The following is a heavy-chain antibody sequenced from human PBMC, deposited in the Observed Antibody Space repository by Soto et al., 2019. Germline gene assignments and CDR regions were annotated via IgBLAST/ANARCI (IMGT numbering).Heavy chain of an antibody. D-gene: IGHD5-12*01. CDR2: ISSDGDTI. CDR1: GFTFHEYP. V-gene: IGHV3-9*01. J-gene: IGHJ6*02. Sequence: EVQLIESGGAWVKLGTSLRVSCAASGFTFHEYPLHWVRQAPGKGLEWVSGISSDGDTIAYADSVQGRFTVFRDNAKNSLYLQMNSLRAEDTALYYCTKGGYDLIYYFGMDVWGQGTTVTVSS. CDR3: TKGGYDLIYYFGMDV.